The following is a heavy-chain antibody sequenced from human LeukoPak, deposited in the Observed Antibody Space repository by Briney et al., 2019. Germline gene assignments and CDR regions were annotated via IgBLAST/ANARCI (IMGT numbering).Heavy chain of an antibody. Sequence: GGSLRLSCAASRFTFSSYSMNWVRQAPGKGLEWVSSISSSSSYIYYADSVKGRFTISRDNAKNSLYLQMNSLRAEDTAVYYCARGGFWDFWSGRGTTYYYMDVWGKGTTVTVSS. CDR3: ARGGFWDFWSGRGTTYYYMDV. D-gene: IGHD3-3*01. CDR1: RFTFSSYS. J-gene: IGHJ6*03. V-gene: IGHV3-21*01. CDR2: ISSSSSYI.